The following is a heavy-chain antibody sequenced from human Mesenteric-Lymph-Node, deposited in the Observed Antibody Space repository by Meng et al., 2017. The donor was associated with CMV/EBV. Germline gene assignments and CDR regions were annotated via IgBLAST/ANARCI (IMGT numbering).Heavy chain of an antibody. CDR3: ARSPGWWFLDY. CDR1: GDSISSHYW. D-gene: IGHD2-15*01. V-gene: IGHV4-4*01. J-gene: IGHJ4*02. Sequence: GSLRLSCAVSGDSISSHYWWSWVRQAPGKGLEWIGEISHSGSTKYKSSLQSRVTISVDKTKNHFPLRLTSVTAADTGVYFCARSPGWWFLDYWGQGTLVTVSS. CDR2: ISHSGST.